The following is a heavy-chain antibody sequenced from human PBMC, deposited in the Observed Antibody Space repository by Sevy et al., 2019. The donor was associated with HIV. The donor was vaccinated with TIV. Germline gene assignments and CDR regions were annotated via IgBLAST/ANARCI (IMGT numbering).Heavy chain of an antibody. CDR2: IRYDGSNK. J-gene: IGHJ5*02. CDR3: ARGTPAFCTGGVCCNWIDP. V-gene: IGHV3-30*02. Sequence: GESLKISCAASRFSFNGYGMHWVRQAPGKGLEWVAFIRYDGSNKYYADSVKGRFTISRDDSKNTLYLQMNSLRAEETALYYCARGTPAFCTGGVCCNWIDPWGQGTLVTVSS. D-gene: IGHD2-8*02. CDR1: RFSFNGYG.